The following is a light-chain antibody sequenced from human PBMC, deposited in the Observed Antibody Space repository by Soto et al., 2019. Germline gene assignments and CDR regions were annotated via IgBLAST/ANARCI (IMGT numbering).Light chain of an antibody. CDR2: GAS. CDR3: QQYGSSPWT. V-gene: IGKV3-20*01. Sequence: EIVLTQSPATLSLSPGERATLSCRASQSVSSSYLAWYQQKPGQAPRLLIYGASSRATGIPDRFSGSGSGTDFTLTISRLEPEDFAVYYCQQYGSSPWTFGQGXXV. J-gene: IGKJ1*01. CDR1: QSVSSSY.